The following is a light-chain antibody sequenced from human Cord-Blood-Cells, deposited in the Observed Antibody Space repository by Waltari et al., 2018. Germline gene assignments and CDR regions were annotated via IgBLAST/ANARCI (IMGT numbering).Light chain of an antibody. V-gene: IGLV2-23*01. J-gene: IGLJ3*02. Sequence: QSALTQPASVSGSPGQSITISCTGTSSDVVSYILVSWYQQHPGKAPKLMIYEGSKRPSGVSNRFSGSKSGNTASLTISGLQAEDEADYYCCSYAGSSTWVFGGGTKLTVL. CDR2: EGS. CDR3: CSYAGSSTWV. CDR1: SSDVVSYIL.